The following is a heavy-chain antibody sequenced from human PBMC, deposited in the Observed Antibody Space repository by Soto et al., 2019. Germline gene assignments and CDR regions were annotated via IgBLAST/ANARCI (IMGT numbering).Heavy chain of an antibody. V-gene: IGHV4-30-4*01. J-gene: IGHJ4*02. CDR2: ISYSGST. D-gene: IGHD2-15*01. CDR1: GCSIVGGSYY. Sequence: PSETLCVTCTFSGCSIVGGSYYLSWIRQPPGKGLEWIGFISYSGSTHYSTSLKSRLTISVDTSKSQFSLNLSFVTAADTAVYYCATMGTPATGLYFFDYWGQGSLVTSPQ. CDR3: ATMGTPATGLYFFDY.